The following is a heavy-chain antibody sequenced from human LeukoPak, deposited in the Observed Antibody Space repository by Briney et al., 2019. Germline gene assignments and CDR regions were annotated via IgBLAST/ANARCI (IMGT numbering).Heavy chain of an antibody. CDR3: AKPGYCSSATRCLNWFDP. J-gene: IGHJ5*02. Sequence: GGSLRLSCVASGFTFSRNAMHWVRQAPGKGPEWVAIISYDGSDKYYADSVKGRFTISRDNSKNTLYLQMNSLRAEDTAVYYCAKPGYCSSATRCLNWFDPWGQGTLVTVSS. CDR2: ISYDGSDK. V-gene: IGHV3-30*18. D-gene: IGHD2-8*02. CDR1: GFTFSRNA.